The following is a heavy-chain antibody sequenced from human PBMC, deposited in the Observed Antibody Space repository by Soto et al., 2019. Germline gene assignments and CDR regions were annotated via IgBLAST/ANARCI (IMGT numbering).Heavy chain of an antibody. CDR3: ARSQGSSTSLEIYYYYYYGMDV. J-gene: IGHJ6*02. CDR2: IIPISGTA. D-gene: IGHD2-2*01. Sequence: QVQLVQSGAEVKKPGSSVKVSCKASGGTFSSYAISWVRQAPGQGLEWMGGIIPISGTANYAQKFQGRVTITADEPTSTAYMELSSRRSEGTAVYYCARSQGSSTSLEIYYYYYYGMDVWGQGTTVTVSS. V-gene: IGHV1-69*01. CDR1: GGTFSSYA.